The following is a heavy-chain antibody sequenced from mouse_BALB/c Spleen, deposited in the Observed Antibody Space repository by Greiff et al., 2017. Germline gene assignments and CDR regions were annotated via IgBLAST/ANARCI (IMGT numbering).Heavy chain of an antibody. D-gene: IGHD2-2*01. CDR2: INPSTGYT. J-gene: IGHJ3*01. Sequence: QVQLQQSGAELAKPGASVKMSCKASGYTFTSYWMHWVKQRPGQGLEWIGYINPSTGYTEYNQKFKDKATLTADKSSSTAYMQLSSLTSEDSAVYYCARPGYPLFAYWGQGTLVTVSA. CDR1: GYTFTSYW. V-gene: IGHV1-7*01. CDR3: ARPGYPLFAY.